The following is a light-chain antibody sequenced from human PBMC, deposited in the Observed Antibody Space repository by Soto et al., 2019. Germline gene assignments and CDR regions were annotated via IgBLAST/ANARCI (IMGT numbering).Light chain of an antibody. CDR1: SSDVGGHDR. Sequence: QSALTQPRSVSGSPGQSVTISCTGTSSDVGGHDRVSWYQQHPGKAPKCMIYDVNKRPSGVPDRFSGSKSGNTASLTISGLQAEDEADYFCCSFAGNRYHFGTGTKVT. CDR2: DVN. J-gene: IGLJ1*01. CDR3: CSFAGNRYH. V-gene: IGLV2-11*01.